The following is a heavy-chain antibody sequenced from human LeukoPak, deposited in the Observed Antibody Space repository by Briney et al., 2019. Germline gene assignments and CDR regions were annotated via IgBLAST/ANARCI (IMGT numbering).Heavy chain of an antibody. CDR1: GGSFSSYY. V-gene: IGHV4-34*01. J-gene: IGHJ6*04. D-gene: IGHD3-10*01. Sequence: PSETLSLTCAVYGGSFSSYYWSWIRQPPGKGLEWIGEIDHSGSTNYNPSLKSRVTISVDTSKNQFSLKLSSVTAADTAVYYCARGPITMVRGVMRLRRYYGMDVWGKGTTVTVSS. CDR3: ARGPITMVRGVMRLRRYYGMDV. CDR2: IDHSGST.